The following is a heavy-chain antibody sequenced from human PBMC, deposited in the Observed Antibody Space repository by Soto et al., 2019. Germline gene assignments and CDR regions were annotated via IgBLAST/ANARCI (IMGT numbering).Heavy chain of an antibody. CDR2: ISGSGGNT. J-gene: IGHJ4*02. CDR1: GLTFSKAD. CDR3: ATHSWDY. Sequence: EVQVSESGGGLVQPGGSLRLSCAASGLTFSKADMSWVRQAPGKGLEWVSAISGSGGNTYYADSVKRWFTVSRDNSKNTLFLQMNSLRVEDTAIYYCATHSWDYWGQGTLVTVSS. V-gene: IGHV3-23*01.